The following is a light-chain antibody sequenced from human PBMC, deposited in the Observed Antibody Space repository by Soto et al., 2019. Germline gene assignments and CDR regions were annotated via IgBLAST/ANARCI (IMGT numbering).Light chain of an antibody. V-gene: IGKV3-20*01. CDR2: GAS. CDR1: QSVSSSY. CDR3: QQYDSSPLT. J-gene: IGKJ4*01. Sequence: EIVLTQSPGTLSLSPGERATLSCRASQSVSSSYLAWYQQKPGQAPRLLIYGASSRATGIPARFSGSGSGTDFTLTISGLEPDDFAVYYCQQYDSSPLTFGGGTQVEFK.